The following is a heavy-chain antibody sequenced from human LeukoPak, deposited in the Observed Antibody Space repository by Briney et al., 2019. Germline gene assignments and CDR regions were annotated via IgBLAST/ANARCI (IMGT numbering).Heavy chain of an antibody. J-gene: IGHJ4*02. CDR3: ARGPGGYSYGYYFDY. Sequence: SETLSLTCTVPGGSISSYYWSWVRQPPGKGLEWIGYFYYSVSTNYNPSLKSRVTISVDTSRNQFSLKLSSVTAADTAVYYCARGPGGYSYGYYFDYWGQGTLVTVSS. V-gene: IGHV4-59*01. CDR1: GGSISSYY. D-gene: IGHD5-18*01. CDR2: FYYSVST.